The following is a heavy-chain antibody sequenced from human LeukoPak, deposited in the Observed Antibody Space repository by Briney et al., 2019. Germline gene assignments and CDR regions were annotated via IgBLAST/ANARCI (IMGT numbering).Heavy chain of an antibody. D-gene: IGHD2-2*01. CDR1: GGSISSYY. V-gene: IGHV4-4*07. CDR3: ARTSSTSEGYYYYYMDV. Sequence: PSETLSLTCTVSGGSISSYYWSWIRQPAGKGLEWIGRIYTSGNTNYNPSLKSRVTMSVDTSKNQFSLKLSSVTAADTAVYYCARTSSTSEGYYYYYMDVWGKGTTVTVSS. J-gene: IGHJ6*03. CDR2: IYTSGNT.